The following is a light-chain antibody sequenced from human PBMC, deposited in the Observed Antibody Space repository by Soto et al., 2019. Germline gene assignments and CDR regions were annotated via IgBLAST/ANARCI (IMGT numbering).Light chain of an antibody. CDR1: QSIHTW. Sequence: DIPMTQSPPTLSASAGDRVTITCRASQSIHTWLAWYQQKPGKAPKLLIYDASSLESGVPSRFSGSGSGTEFSLTISSLQPDDFATYYCQQYNSLPVTFGGGTKVEIK. CDR2: DAS. J-gene: IGKJ4*01. CDR3: QQYNSLPVT. V-gene: IGKV1-5*01.